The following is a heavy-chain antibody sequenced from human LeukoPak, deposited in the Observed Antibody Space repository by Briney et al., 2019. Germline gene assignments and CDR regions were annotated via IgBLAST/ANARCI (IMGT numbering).Heavy chain of an antibody. CDR3: AKTRQLVLRGDLPPYYFDY. V-gene: IGHV3-23*01. CDR1: GFTFSSYA. D-gene: IGHD4-17*01. CDR2: ISGSGGST. J-gene: IGHJ4*02. Sequence: GGSLRLSCAASGFTFSSYAMSWVRQAPGKGLEWVSAISGSGGSTYYADSVKGRFTISRDNSKNTLYLQMNSLRAEDTAVYYCAKTRQLVLRGDLPPYYFDYWGQGTLVTVSS.